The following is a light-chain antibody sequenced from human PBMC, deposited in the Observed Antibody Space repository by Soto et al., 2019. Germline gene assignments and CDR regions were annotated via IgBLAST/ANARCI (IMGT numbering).Light chain of an antibody. CDR2: AAS. J-gene: IGKJ4*01. Sequence: DIQMTQSPSSLSASVGDIVTINCRASKNIINFLNWYQQRPGKAPKLLIYAASSLHSGVSSRLSGSGSGTDFTLTISSLQPEDFAAYYFQHSYTXPPTCGGGTKV. V-gene: IGKV1-39*01. CDR1: KNIINF. CDR3: QHSYTXPPT.